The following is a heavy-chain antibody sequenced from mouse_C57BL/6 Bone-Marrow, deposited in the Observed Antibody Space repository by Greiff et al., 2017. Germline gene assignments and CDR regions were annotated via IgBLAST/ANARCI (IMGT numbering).Heavy chain of an antibody. D-gene: IGHD3-3*01. CDR3: ARRGDPLNYFDY. CDR1: GFTFSDYG. CDR2: ISSGSSTI. Sequence: EVQLVESGGGLVKPGGSLKLSCAASGFTFSDYGMHWVRQAPEKGLEWVAYISSGSSTIYYADTVKGRFTISRDNAKNTLFLQMTSLRSADTAMYYCARRGDPLNYFDYWGQGTTLTVSS. V-gene: IGHV5-17*01. J-gene: IGHJ2*01.